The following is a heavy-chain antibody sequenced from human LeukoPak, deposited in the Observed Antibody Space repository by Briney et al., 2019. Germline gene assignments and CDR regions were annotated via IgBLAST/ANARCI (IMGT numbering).Heavy chain of an antibody. Sequence: SETLSLTCTVSGGSISSYYWGWIRQPPGKGLEWFGYMYTSGSTNYNPSLKSRVTTSVDTSKNQFSLKLSSVTAADTAVYYCAYLSGAIPSGYYMDVWGKGTTVTVSS. D-gene: IGHD2-21*01. CDR3: AYLSGAIPSGYYMDV. CDR1: GGSISSYY. CDR2: MYTSGST. J-gene: IGHJ6*03. V-gene: IGHV4-4*09.